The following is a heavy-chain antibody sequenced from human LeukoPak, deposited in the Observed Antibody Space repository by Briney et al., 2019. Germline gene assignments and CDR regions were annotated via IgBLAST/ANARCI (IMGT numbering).Heavy chain of an antibody. CDR2: ISYSGST. CDR1: GGSISSGGYY. J-gene: IGHJ6*02. D-gene: IGHD5-18*01. CDR3: ARVGYSYGPSEYYYYGMDV. Sequence: PSETLSLTCTVSGGSISSGGYYWSWIRQHPGKGLEWIGYISYSGSTYYNPSLKSRVTISVDTSKNQFSLKLSSVTAADTAVYYCARVGYSYGPSEYYYYGMDVWGQGTTVTVSS. V-gene: IGHV4-31*03.